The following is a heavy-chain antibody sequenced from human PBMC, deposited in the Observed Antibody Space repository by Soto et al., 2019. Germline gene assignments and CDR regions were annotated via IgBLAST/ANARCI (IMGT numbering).Heavy chain of an antibody. J-gene: IGHJ6*02. D-gene: IGHD4-4*01. CDR1: GGSISSGGYS. Sequence: SETLSLTCAVSGGSISSGGYSWSWIRQPPGKGLEWIGYIYQSGSTYYNPSLKSRVTISVDRSRNQFSLKLSSVTAADTAVYFCATQSYSNSGAYYYYALDVWVQGTTVTVSS. CDR3: ATQSYSNSGAYYYYALDV. V-gene: IGHV4-30-2*01. CDR2: IYQSGST.